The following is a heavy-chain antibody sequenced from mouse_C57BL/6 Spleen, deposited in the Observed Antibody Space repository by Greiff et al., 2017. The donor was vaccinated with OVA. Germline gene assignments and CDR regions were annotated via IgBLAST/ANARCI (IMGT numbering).Heavy chain of an antibody. Sequence: VQLQQSGPELVKPGASVKISCKASGYTFTDYYMNWVKQSHGKSLEWIGDINPNNGGTSYNQKFKGKATLTVDKSSSTAYMELRSLTSEVSAVYYCARWGYGSSYLAYWGQGTLVTVSA. V-gene: IGHV1-26*01. D-gene: IGHD1-1*01. J-gene: IGHJ3*01. CDR1: GYTFTDYY. CDR2: INPNNGGT. CDR3: ARWGYGSSYLAY.